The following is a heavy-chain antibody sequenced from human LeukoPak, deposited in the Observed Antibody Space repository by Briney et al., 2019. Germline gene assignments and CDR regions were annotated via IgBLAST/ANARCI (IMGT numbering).Heavy chain of an antibody. Sequence: ASVKVSCKASGYTFTSHDIYWVRQATGQGLEWMGWMNPNSGNTGYAQKFQGRVTMTRNTSISTAYMELSSLRSEDTAVYYCARYYDILTGYQGWGQGTLVTVSS. CDR1: GYTFTSHD. V-gene: IGHV1-8*01. J-gene: IGHJ1*01. CDR3: ARYYDILTGYQG. D-gene: IGHD3-9*01. CDR2: MNPNSGNT.